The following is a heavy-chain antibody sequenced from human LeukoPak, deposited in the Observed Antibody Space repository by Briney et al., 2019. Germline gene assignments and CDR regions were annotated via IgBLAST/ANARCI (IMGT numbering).Heavy chain of an antibody. CDR2: INRDGTNT. Sequence: GGSLRLSCAASGFNFSSYWIHWVRQAPGKGLVWVSHINRDGTNTMYADSVKGRFTISRDNAKNSLYLQMNSLRDGDTAVYYCARDSTNSFDYSGQGALVTVSS. CDR1: GFNFSSYW. J-gene: IGHJ4*02. V-gene: IGHV3-74*03. CDR3: ARDSTNSFDY.